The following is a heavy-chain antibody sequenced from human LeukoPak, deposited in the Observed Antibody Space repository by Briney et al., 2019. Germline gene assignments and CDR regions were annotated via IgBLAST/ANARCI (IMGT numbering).Heavy chain of an antibody. Sequence: GESLKISCKGSGYSFTSYWIGWVRQMPGKGLEWMGIIYPGDSDTRHSPSFQGQVTISADKSISTAYLQWSSLKASDTAMYYCARRYCSGGSCYSGFDYWGQGTLVTVSS. CDR3: ARRYCSGGSCYSGFDY. D-gene: IGHD2-15*01. J-gene: IGHJ4*02. V-gene: IGHV5-51*01. CDR2: IYPGDSDT. CDR1: GYSFTSYW.